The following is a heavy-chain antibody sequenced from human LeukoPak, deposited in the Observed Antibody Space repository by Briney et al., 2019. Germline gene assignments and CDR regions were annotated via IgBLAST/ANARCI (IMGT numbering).Heavy chain of an antibody. V-gene: IGHV3-21*01. J-gene: IGHJ4*02. CDR2: IGSTGTDR. CDR1: GFSFSSSG. CDR3: ATETIGRHYDY. Sequence: GGSLRLSCAASGFSFSSSGINWVRQAPGKGLEWVSSIGSTGTDRYYADSVKGRFTISRDNAKNSLYLLMNSLRAEDTAVHYCATETIGRHYDYWGQGTLLTVSS. D-gene: IGHD1-14*01.